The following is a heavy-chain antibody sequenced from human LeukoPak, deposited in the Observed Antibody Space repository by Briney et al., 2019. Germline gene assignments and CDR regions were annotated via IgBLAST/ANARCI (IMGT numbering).Heavy chain of an antibody. CDR2: INPSGGST. D-gene: IGHD4-17*01. CDR3: ARGPRTTAYYDAFDI. J-gene: IGHJ3*02. CDR1: GYSFTSYY. Sequence: ASVKVSCKASGYSFTSYYMHWVRQAPGQGLERMGIINPSGGSTSYAQKFQGRVTMTRDMSTSTVNMELSSLRSEDTAVYYCARGPRTTAYYDAFDIWGQGTMVTVSS. V-gene: IGHV1-46*01.